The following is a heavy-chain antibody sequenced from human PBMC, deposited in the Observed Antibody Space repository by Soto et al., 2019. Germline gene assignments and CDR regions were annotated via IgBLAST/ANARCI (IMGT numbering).Heavy chain of an antibody. CDR3: ARDPDRLGLYYYYDMDV. V-gene: IGHV3-21*04. J-gene: IGHJ6*02. CDR1: GFTFSSYS. D-gene: IGHD3-9*01. CDR2: ISSSSSYI. Sequence: GGSLRLSCAASGFTFSSYSMNWVRQAPGKGLEWVSSISSSSSYIYYADSVKGRFTISRNNFKNTLYLEMSSLRADDTAVYYCARDPDRLGLYYYYDMDVWGQGTTVTVSS.